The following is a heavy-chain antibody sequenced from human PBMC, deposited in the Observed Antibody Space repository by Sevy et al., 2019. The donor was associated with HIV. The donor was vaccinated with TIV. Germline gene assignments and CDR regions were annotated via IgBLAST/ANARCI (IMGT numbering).Heavy chain of an antibody. D-gene: IGHD2-15*01. CDR1: GYTFTSYR. CDR2: ISPFNGDT. V-gene: IGHV1-18*01. CDR3: ARAYCSGGSCYSLAY. J-gene: IGHJ4*02. Sequence: ASVKVSCQASGYTFTSYRIYWVRQAPGQGLEWMGWISPFNGDTNYAQKLQGRVTMITDTSTNTAYKEMRSLRSDETAVYYCARAYCSGGSCYSLAYWGQGTLVTVSS.